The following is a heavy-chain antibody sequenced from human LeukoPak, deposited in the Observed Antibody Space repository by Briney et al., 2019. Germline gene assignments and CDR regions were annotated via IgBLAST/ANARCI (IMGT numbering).Heavy chain of an antibody. J-gene: IGHJ4*02. Sequence: PSETLSLTCTVSGGSISSYYWSWIRQPPGKGLEWIGYIYYSGSTNYNPSLKSRVTISVDTSKNQFSLKLSSVTAADTAVYYCARLIAAAGTPLGYWGQGTLVTVSS. CDR3: ARLIAAAGTPLGY. V-gene: IGHV4-59*01. CDR1: GGSISSYY. CDR2: IYYSGST. D-gene: IGHD6-13*01.